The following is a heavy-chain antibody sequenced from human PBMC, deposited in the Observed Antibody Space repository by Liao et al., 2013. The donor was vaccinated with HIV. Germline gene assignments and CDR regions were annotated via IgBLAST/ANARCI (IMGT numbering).Heavy chain of an antibody. Sequence: QVQLQESGPGLVKPSQTLSLTCTVSGGSISGYSWSWIRQPPGKGLEWIGYIYHSGSTYYNPSLKSRVTISVDRSKNQFSLKLSSVTAADTAVYYCARGKVEDLDYWGQGTLVTVSS. D-gene: IGHD2-15*01. J-gene: IGHJ4*02. CDR2: IYHSGST. CDR3: ARGKVEDLDY. V-gene: IGHV4-30-2*01. CDR1: GGSISGYS.